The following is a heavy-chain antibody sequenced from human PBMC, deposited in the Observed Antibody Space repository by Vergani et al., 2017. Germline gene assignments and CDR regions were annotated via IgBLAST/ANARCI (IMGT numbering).Heavy chain of an antibody. Sequence: QLQLQESGPGLVKPSQTLSLTCAVSGGSISSGGYSWSWIRQPPGKGLEWIGYIYHSGSTYYNPSLKSRVTISVDRSKNQFSLKLSSVTAADTAVYYCARAFPYYYDSSGYYNAFDIWSQGTMVTVSS. V-gene: IGHV4-30-2*01. CDR2: IYHSGST. CDR1: GGSISSGGYS. CDR3: ARAFPYYYDSSGYYNAFDI. J-gene: IGHJ3*02. D-gene: IGHD3-22*01.